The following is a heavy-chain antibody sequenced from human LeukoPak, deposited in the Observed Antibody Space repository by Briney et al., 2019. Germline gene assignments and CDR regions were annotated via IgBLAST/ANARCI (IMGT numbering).Heavy chain of an antibody. CDR3: ARDHNYAFDN. CDR1: GFPFIEYS. V-gene: IGHV3-11*06. Sequence: GGSLRLSCTASGFPFIEYSMSWVRQAPGKGLEWISYIGIDSGNTKYADSVRGRFTISADKAKNSLYLQMNSLRVEDTAVYYCARDHNYAFDNWGQGALVSVAS. D-gene: IGHD1-1*01. J-gene: IGHJ4*02. CDR2: IGIDSGNT.